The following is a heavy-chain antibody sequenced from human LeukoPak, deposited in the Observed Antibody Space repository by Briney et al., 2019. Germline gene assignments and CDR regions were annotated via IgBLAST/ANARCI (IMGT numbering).Heavy chain of an antibody. CDR2: IDSTCGYI. Sequence: GGSLRLSCVASGFTFSSDSMNWVRQAPGKGMEWVSYIDSTCGYIYYADSVKGRFTISRDNAKNSLYLQMNSLSAEDTAVYYCARDTSGSYPITYFDSWGQGALVTVSS. CDR1: GFTFSSDS. D-gene: IGHD3-10*01. J-gene: IGHJ4*02. V-gene: IGHV3-21*01. CDR3: ARDTSGSYPITYFDS.